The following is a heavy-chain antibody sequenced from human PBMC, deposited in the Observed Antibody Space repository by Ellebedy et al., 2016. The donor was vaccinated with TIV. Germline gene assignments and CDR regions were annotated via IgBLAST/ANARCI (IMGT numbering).Heavy chain of an antibody. J-gene: IGHJ4*02. Sequence: GGSLRLSCAASGFTFSNHWMSWARQAPGKGLEWVASIKEDGNDRFYVDSVKGRFTISRDNAKNSVSLQMNSLRAEDTAVYYCASPMYSDNWDLDYWGQGTLVTVSS. CDR3: ASPMYSDNWDLDY. D-gene: IGHD1-1*01. CDR2: IKEDGNDR. CDR1: GFTFSNHW. V-gene: IGHV3-7*03.